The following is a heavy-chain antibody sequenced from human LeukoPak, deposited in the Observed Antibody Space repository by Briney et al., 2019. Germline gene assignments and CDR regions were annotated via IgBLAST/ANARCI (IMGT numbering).Heavy chain of an antibody. CDR2: ISGSGGST. CDR1: GFTFSSYA. Sequence: GGSLRLSSAASGFTFSSYAMSWVRQAPGTGLEWVSAISGSGGSTYYADSVKGRFTISRDNSKNTLYLQMNSLRAEDTAVYYCAKDTVRREPYYFDYWGQGTLVTVSS. D-gene: IGHD1-14*01. CDR3: AKDTVRREPYYFDY. V-gene: IGHV3-23*01. J-gene: IGHJ4*02.